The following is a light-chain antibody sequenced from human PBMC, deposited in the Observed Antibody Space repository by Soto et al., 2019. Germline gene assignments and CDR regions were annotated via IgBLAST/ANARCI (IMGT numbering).Light chain of an antibody. CDR1: QSVSSN. CDR3: QQYNNWPPMYT. V-gene: IGKV3-15*01. J-gene: IGKJ2*01. CDR2: GAS. Sequence: EIVMTQSPATLSVSPGERATLSCRASQSVSSNLAWYQQKPGQAPRLLIYGASTRATGIPARFSGSGSGTAFTLTISSLQSEDFAVYYCQQYNNWPPMYTFGQGTKLEIK.